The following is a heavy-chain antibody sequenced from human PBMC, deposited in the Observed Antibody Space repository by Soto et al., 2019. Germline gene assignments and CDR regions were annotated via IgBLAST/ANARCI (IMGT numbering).Heavy chain of an antibody. CDR2: ISSSSSYI. D-gene: IGHD6-13*01. V-gene: IGHV3-21*01. Sequence: PGGSLRLSCAASGFTFSSYSMNWVRQAPGKGLEWVSSISSSSSYIYYADSVKGRFTISRDNAKNSLYLQMNSLRGEDTAVYYCARDALPSLAAAGTWSHYYYGMDVWGQGTTVTVSS. J-gene: IGHJ6*02. CDR1: GFTFSSYS. CDR3: ARDALPSLAAAGTWSHYYYGMDV.